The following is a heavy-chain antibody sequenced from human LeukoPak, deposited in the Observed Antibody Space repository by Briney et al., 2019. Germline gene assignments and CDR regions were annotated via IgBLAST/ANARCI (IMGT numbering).Heavy chain of an antibody. CDR1: GFTFRNYW. Sequence: PGGSLRLSCTASGFTFRNYWMSWVRQAPGKGLEWVSGISGSGDNTLYADSVKGRFTISRDNSKNTLYLEMNSLRAEDTAIYYCAKMKGHPLPKYYMDVWGQGTTVTVSS. D-gene: IGHD1-26*01. CDR3: AKMKGHPLPKYYMDV. V-gene: IGHV3-23*01. J-gene: IGHJ6*01. CDR2: ISGSGDNT.